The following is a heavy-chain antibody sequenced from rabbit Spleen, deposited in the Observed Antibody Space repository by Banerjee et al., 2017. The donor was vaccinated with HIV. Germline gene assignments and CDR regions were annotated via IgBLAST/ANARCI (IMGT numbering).Heavy chain of an antibody. D-gene: IGHD1-1*01. CDR3: ARGEVGVKGYLYL. CDR2: IYDGSSGENT. J-gene: IGHJ4*01. Sequence: QEQLKESGGDLVKPGASLTLTCIASRFSFSSAYCLCWVRQAPGKGLEWIACIYDGSSGENTYYASWATGRFTISKTSSTTVTLQMTSLTAADTATYFCARGEVGVKGYLYLWGPGTLVTVS. CDR1: RFSFSSAYC. V-gene: IGHV1S45*01.